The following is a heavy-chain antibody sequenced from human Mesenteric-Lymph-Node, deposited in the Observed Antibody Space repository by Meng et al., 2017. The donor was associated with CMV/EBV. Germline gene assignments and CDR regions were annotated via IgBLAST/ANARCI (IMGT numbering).Heavy chain of an antibody. CDR2: IYYSGST. D-gene: IGHD1-14*01. J-gene: IGHJ5*02. CDR1: GGSISSSSYY. CDR3: ARGRYRHWFDP. V-gene: IGHV4-39*01. Sequence: ESLKISCTVSGGSISSSSYYWGWIRQPPGKGLEWIGSIYYSGSTYYNPSLKSRVTISVDTSKNQFSLKLSSVTAADTAVYYCARGRYRHWFDPWGQGTLVTVSS.